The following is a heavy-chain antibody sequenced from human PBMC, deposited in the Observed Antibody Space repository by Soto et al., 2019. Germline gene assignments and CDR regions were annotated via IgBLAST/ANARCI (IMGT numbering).Heavy chain of an antibody. V-gene: IGHV4-34*01. Sequence: PSETLSLTCAVYGGSFSGYYWSWIRQPPGKGLEWIGEINHSGSTNYNPSLKSRVTISVDTSKNQFSLKLSSVTAADTAVYYCARRQAGSAMVSPYYYGMDVWGQGTTVTVSS. CDR1: GGSFSGYY. CDR3: ARRQAGSAMVSPYYYGMDV. J-gene: IGHJ6*02. D-gene: IGHD5-18*01. CDR2: INHSGST.